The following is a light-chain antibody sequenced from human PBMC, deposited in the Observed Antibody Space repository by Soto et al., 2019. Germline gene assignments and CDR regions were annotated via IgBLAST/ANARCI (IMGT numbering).Light chain of an antibody. Sequence: DIQMTQSPSSLSASVGDRVTITCRASQDIAIYLAWYQQKPGEAPKLLIYAASTLYGGVPSRFSGSGSGTDFTLTISSLQPEDFATYYCQQSYSTPLTFGGGTKVDIK. V-gene: IGKV1-39*01. J-gene: IGKJ4*01. CDR1: QDIAIY. CDR3: QQSYSTPLT. CDR2: AAS.